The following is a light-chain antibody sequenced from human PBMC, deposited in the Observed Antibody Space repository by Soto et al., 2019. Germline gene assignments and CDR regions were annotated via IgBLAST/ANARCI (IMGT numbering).Light chain of an antibody. Sequence: DIQMTQSPSTLSASVGDRVTITCRASQFIDRWLAWYQQKPGKAPQYLIFDASSLYGGVPLRFSGSGSGTEFTLTITSLQPDDSATYYCLQYSGSSHTFGQGTRVEIK. J-gene: IGKJ2*01. CDR3: LQYSGSSHT. CDR1: QFIDRW. CDR2: DAS. V-gene: IGKV1-5*01.